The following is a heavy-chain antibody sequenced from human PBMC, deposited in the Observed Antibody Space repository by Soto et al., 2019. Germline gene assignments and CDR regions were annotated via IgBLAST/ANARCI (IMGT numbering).Heavy chain of an antibody. CDR1: GCSISSYY. J-gene: IGHJ4*02. CDR3: ARLNLISTTLFDY. V-gene: IGHV4-59*08. D-gene: IGHD1-26*01. Sequence: SETLSLTCNFSGCSISSYYWSWIRQPPGKGLEWIAYIHRSGSTNYNPSLKSRVTISVDTSTNQFSLKLSSVNAADTAVYYCARLNLISTTLFDYWGQGTLVTVSS. CDR2: IHRSGST.